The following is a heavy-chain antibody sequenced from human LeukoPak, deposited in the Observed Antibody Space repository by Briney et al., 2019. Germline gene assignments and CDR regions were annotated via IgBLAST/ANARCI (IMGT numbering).Heavy chain of an antibody. Sequence: GSLRLSCAASGFTFISYSMNWVRQAPGKGLEWVSYISSSSSTIYYADSVKGRFTISRDNAKNSLYLQMNSLRAEDTAVYYCARVPVGQYSYDSWGQGSLVTVSS. V-gene: IGHV3-48*01. CDR2: ISSSSSTI. CDR1: GFTFISYS. CDR3: ARVPVGQYSYDS. D-gene: IGHD5-18*01. J-gene: IGHJ5*02.